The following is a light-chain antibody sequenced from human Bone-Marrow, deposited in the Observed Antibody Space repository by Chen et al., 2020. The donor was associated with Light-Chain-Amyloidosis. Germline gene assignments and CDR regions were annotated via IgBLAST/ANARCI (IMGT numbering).Light chain of an antibody. CDR3: QQYCTSPLT. CDR2: GPS. J-gene: IGKJ4*01. Sequence: EIVLTQSPGTLSLSPGEGANLSCRASQTISSNYLTWYQQKFGQAPRLLIYGPSSRATGIPDRFTGSGSGTDFTLTINRLEPEDFAMYYCQQYCTSPLTFGGGTKVEIK. CDR1: QTISSNY. V-gene: IGKV3-20*01.